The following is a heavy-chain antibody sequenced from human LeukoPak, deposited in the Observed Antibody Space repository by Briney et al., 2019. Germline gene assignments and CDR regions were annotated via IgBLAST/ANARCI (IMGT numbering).Heavy chain of an antibody. V-gene: IGHV4-4*07. D-gene: IGHD6-19*01. CDR2: IYTSGST. CDR3: ATSGWYLLPGVY. CDR1: GDSICNYY. Sequence: PSETLSLTCSVSGDSICNYYWSWIRQPAGKGLEWIGRIYTSGSTNYNPSLKSRVTMSVDTSKNQFSLKLSSVTAADTAVYYCATSGWYLLPGVYWGQGTLVTVSS. J-gene: IGHJ4*02.